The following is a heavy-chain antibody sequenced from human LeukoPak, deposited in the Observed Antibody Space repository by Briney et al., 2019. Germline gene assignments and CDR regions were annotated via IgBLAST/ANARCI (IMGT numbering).Heavy chain of an antibody. Sequence: GGSLRLSCAVSGFTFTSYWMSWVRQAPGKGLEWVANIKQDGSEKYYVDSVKGRFTISRDNAKNSVHLQMNSLRAEDTAVYYCVRDLTRVVTAGTIDSWGKGTLVPVSS. J-gene: IGHJ4*02. V-gene: IGHV3-7*01. D-gene: IGHD2-2*01. CDR2: IKQDGSEK. CDR3: VRDLTRVVTAGTIDS. CDR1: GFTFTSYW.